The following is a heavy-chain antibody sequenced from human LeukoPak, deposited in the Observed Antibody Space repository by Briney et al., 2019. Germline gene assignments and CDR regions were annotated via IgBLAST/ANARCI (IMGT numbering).Heavy chain of an antibody. CDR1: GGSFSGYY. J-gene: IGHJ6*04. CDR2: INHSGST. V-gene: IGHV4-34*01. CDR3: GGYRYNYYYYGMDV. D-gene: IGHD5-18*01. Sequence: SETLSLTCAVYGGSFSGYYWSWIRQPPGKGLEWIGEINHSGSTNYNPSLKSRVTISVDTSKNQFSLKLSSVTAADTAVYYCGGYRYNYYYYGMDVWGKGTTVTVSS.